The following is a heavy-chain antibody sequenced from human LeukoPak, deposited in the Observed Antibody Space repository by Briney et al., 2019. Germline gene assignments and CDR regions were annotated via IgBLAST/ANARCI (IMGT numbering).Heavy chain of an antibody. D-gene: IGHD4-17*01. J-gene: IGHJ4*02. CDR3: ARSQSTMTTWSMDY. CDR1: GFTFSRYR. CDR2: ITLDGSEK. V-gene: IGHV3-7*01. Sequence: GGSLRLSCVVSGFTFSRYRMTWVRQAPGKGLEWVATITLDGSEKYYVDSVEGRFTISRDNAKNSLYLQMNNLRVEDTAVYYCARSQSTMTTWSMDYWGQGTLVTVSS.